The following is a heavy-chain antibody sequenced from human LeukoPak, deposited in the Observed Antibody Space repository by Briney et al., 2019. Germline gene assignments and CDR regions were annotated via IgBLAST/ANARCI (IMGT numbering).Heavy chain of an antibody. J-gene: IGHJ6*03. CDR2: ISGSGGST. V-gene: IGHV3-23*01. CDR3: AKPMEDYYYMDV. D-gene: IGHD3-10*01. CDR1: GFTFSSYA. Sequence: GGSLRLSCAASGFTFSSYAMSWVRQAPGKGLEWVSAISGSGGSTYYAASVKGRFTISRDNSKNTLYLQMNSLRAEDTAVYYCAKPMEDYYYMDVWGKRTTVTVSS.